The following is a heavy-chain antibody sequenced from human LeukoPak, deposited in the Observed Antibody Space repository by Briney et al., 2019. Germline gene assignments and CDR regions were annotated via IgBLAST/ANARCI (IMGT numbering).Heavy chain of an antibody. CDR1: GFSLANVW. CDR2: FYSSGTT. V-gene: IGHV3-53*01. J-gene: IGHJ6*02. D-gene: IGHD6-13*01. Sequence: PGGSLRLSCAASGFSLANVWLHWIRQAPGKGLEWVSVFYSSGTTNYADSVKGRFIISRDNSKNTLYLQMNSLGAEDTAVYYCASRGEYSSSWYGMDVWGQGTTVTVSS. CDR3: ASRGEYSSSWYGMDV.